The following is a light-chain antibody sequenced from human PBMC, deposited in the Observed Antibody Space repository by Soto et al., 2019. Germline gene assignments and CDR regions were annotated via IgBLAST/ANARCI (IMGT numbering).Light chain of an antibody. V-gene: IGKV3-15*01. CDR1: QSVTSN. Sequence: EIVLTQSPGTLSLSPGERATLPCGAIQSVTSNYLAWYQQQPGQAPRLLIYGASTRATGIAGRFSGSGSGTEFTLTIGSVQSEDYEVHYCQPYNNWPPFTFGQGTRVEIK. CDR3: QPYNNWPPFT. CDR2: GAS. J-gene: IGKJ5*01.